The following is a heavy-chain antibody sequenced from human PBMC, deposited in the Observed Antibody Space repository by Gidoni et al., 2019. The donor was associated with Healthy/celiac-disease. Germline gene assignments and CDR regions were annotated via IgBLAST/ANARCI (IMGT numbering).Heavy chain of an antibody. CDR2: ISSSSSTI. J-gene: IGHJ6*02. CDR1: GFTFSSYS. CDR3: AREPSSSYYYGMDV. Sequence: GLVQPGGSLRLSCAASGFTFSSYSMNWVRQAPGKGLEWVSYISSSSSTIYYADSVKGRFTISRDNAKNSLYLQMNSLRAEDTAVYYCAREPSSSYYYGMDVWGQGTTVTVSS. V-gene: IGHV3-48*01. D-gene: IGHD6-13*01.